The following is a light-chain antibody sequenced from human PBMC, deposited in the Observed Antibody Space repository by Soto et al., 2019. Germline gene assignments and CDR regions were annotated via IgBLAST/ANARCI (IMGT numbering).Light chain of an antibody. CDR1: SSNIGNNY. J-gene: IGLJ1*01. CDR3: GTWDSSLSAAV. CDR2: ENN. V-gene: IGLV1-51*02. Sequence: QSVLTQPPSVSAAPGQKVTISCSGSSSNIGNNYVSWYQQLPGTAPKLLIYENNKRPSGIPDRFSGSKSGTSATLGITGLQTGDEADYYCGTWDSSLSAAVFGTGRKVTVL.